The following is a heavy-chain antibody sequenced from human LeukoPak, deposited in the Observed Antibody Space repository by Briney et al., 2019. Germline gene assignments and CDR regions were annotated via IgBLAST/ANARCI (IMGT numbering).Heavy chain of an antibody. V-gene: IGHV3-7*01. CDR1: GFTFGSYA. CDR3: ARAITPGYGYYYFDY. CDR2: IKQDGSEK. J-gene: IGHJ4*02. D-gene: IGHD5-18*01. Sequence: PGGSLRLSCAASGFTFGSYAMHWVRQAPGKGLEWVANIKQDGSEKYYVDSVKGRFTISRDNAKNSLALQMNSLRAEDTAVYYCARAITPGYGYYYFDYWGQGTLVTVSS.